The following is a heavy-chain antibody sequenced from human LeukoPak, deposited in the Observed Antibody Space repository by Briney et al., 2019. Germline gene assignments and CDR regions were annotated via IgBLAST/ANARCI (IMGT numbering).Heavy chain of an antibody. CDR2: ISGYIGST. J-gene: IGHJ5*02. Sequence: ASVKVSCKASGYTFTSYGISWVRQAPGQGLQWMGWISGYIGSTNYARKFQGRVSMTTDTSTSTVYMELRSLRSDDTAVYYCARDREYDYVWGSYHWFDPWGQGTLVTVSS. V-gene: IGHV1-18*01. D-gene: IGHD3-16*02. CDR3: ARDREYDYVWGSYHWFDP. CDR1: GYTFTSYG.